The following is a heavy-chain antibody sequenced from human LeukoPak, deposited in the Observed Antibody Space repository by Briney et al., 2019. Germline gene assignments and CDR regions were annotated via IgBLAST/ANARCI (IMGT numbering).Heavy chain of an antibody. Sequence: SETLSLTCTVSGGSISSYYWSWIRQPPGKGLEWIGYIYYSGSTNYNPSLKSRVTISVDTSKNQFSLKLSSVTAADTAVYYCARALSGYSYGYWGQGTLVTVSS. CDR1: GGSISSYY. J-gene: IGHJ4*02. CDR3: ARALSGYSYGY. V-gene: IGHV4-59*01. CDR2: IYYSGST. D-gene: IGHD5-18*01.